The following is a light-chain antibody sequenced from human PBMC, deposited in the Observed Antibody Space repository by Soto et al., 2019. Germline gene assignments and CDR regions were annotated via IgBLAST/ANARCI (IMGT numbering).Light chain of an antibody. CDR1: YSDVGGYKY. J-gene: IGLJ2*01. CDR2: EVS. CDR3: SSYTATTPVV. V-gene: IGLV2-14*01. Sequence: QSALTQPASVSGSPGQSVTISCTGTYSDVGGYKYVSWYQQHPGKSPKLLIYEVSNRPSGVSTRFSGSKSGNTASLTISGLQTEDEADYFCSSYTATTPVVFGGGTKVTVL.